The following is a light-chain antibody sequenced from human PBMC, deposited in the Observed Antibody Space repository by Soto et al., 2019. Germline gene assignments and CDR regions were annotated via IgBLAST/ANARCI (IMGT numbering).Light chain of an antibody. CDR1: SSDVGGYNY. CDR3: SSYTSSRAYV. Sequence: QSALTQPASVSGSPGQSITISCTGTSSDVGGYNYVSWYQQHPGKAPKLMLYDVNNRPSGVSNRFSGFKSGNTASLTISGLQAEDEADYYCSSYTSSRAYVFGTVTKVTVL. J-gene: IGLJ1*01. CDR2: DVN. V-gene: IGLV2-14*03.